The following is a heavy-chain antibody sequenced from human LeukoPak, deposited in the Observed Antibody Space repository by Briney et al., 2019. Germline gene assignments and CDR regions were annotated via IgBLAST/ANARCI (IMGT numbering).Heavy chain of an antibody. J-gene: IGHJ4*02. CDR3: ARDLWFGELFTLDY. V-gene: IGHV3-48*01. Sequence: GGSLRLSCAASGFTFSSYSMNWVRQAPGRGLEGVSYISSSSSTIYYADSVKGRFTISRDNAKNSLYLQMNSLRAEDTAVYYCARDLWFGELFTLDYWGQGTLVTVSS. CDR2: ISSSSSTI. D-gene: IGHD3-10*01. CDR1: GFTFSSYS.